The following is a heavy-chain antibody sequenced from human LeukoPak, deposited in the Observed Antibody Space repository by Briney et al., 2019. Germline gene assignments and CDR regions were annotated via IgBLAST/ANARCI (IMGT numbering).Heavy chain of an antibody. CDR3: ARDLLVVGATYWFDP. Sequence: GASVKLSSKPSGYTFTRSGVSCVREAPGPGLEWRGWISAYNGNTNYAQKLQGRVTMSTDTSTSTAYMELRSLRSDDTAVYYCARDLLVVGATYWFDPWGEGSLVTVSS. V-gene: IGHV1-18*01. J-gene: IGHJ5*02. D-gene: IGHD1-26*01. CDR2: ISAYNGNT. CDR1: GYTFTRSG.